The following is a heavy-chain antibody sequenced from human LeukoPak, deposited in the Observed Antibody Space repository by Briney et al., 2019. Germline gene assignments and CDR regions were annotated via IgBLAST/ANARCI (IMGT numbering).Heavy chain of an antibody. D-gene: IGHD2-2*02. V-gene: IGHV3-48*04. CDR1: GFTFSSYS. CDR3: AKDNHCSSTSCYTSVFDY. Sequence: GGSLRLSCAASGFTFSSYSMNWVRQAPGKGLEWVSYISSSSSTIYYADSVKGRFTISRDNANNTLYLQMNSLRAEDTAVYYCAKDNHCSSTSCYTSVFDYWGQGTLVTVSS. CDR2: ISSSSSTI. J-gene: IGHJ4*02.